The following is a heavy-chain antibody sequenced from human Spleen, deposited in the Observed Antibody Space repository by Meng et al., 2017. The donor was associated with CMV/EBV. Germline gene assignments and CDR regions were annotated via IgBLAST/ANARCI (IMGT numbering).Heavy chain of an antibody. CDR3: ARDLRQWLVRTYYYYYGMDV. CDR2: ISSSSSYI. Sequence: GESLKISCAASGFTFSSYAMNWVRQAPGTGLEWVSSISSSSSYIYYADSVKGRFTISRDNAKNSLYLQMNSLRAEDTAVYYCARDLRQWLVRTYYYYYGMDVWGQGTTVTVSS. D-gene: IGHD6-19*01. CDR1: GFTFSSYA. V-gene: IGHV3-21*01. J-gene: IGHJ6*02.